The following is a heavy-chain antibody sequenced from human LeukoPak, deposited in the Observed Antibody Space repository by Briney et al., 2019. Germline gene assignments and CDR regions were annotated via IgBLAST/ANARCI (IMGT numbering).Heavy chain of an antibody. J-gene: IGHJ6*03. CDR2: INPNSGGT. CDR1: GYTFTGYY. V-gene: IGHV1-2*02. CDR3: ARDHGGSWVHIAYMDV. D-gene: IGHD6-13*01. Sequence: ASVKVSCTASGYTFTGYYMHWVRQAPGQGLEWMGWINPNSGGTNYAQNFQGRVTMTRDTSISTAYVELSRLRSDDTAVYYCARDHGGSWVHIAYMDVWGKGTTVTVSS.